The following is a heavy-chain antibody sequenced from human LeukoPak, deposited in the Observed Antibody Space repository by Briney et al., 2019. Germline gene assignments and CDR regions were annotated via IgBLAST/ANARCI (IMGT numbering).Heavy chain of an antibody. CDR2: IGASGGTT. V-gene: IGHV3-23*01. CDR3: AKDLEAVAGTIVNDY. Sequence: GGSLRLSCAVSGFTLSKYAMNWVRRGPGKGLEWVSGIGASGGTTYYADSVQGRFTISRDNSKNTLYLQLNRLSADDTGVYFCAKDLEAVAGTIVNDYWGQGTLVTVSS. CDR1: GFTLSKYA. D-gene: IGHD6-19*01. J-gene: IGHJ4*02.